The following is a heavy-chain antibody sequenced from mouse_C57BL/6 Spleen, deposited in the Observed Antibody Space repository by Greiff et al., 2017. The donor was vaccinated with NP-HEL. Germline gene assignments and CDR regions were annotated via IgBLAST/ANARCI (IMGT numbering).Heavy chain of an antibody. J-gene: IGHJ1*03. Sequence: EVMLVESGGGLVKPGGSLKLSCAASGFTFSSYAMSWVRQTPEKRLEWVATISDGGSYTYYPDNVKGRFTISRDNANNNLYLQMSHLKSEDTAMYYCARERGTTVEAQYFDVWGTGTTVTVSS. CDR2: ISDGGSYT. CDR1: GFTFSSYA. D-gene: IGHD1-1*01. V-gene: IGHV5-4*01. CDR3: ARERGTTVEAQYFDV.